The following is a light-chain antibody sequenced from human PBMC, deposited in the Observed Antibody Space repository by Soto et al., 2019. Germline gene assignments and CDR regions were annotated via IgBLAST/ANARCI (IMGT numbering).Light chain of an antibody. CDR2: DAS. J-gene: IGKJ1*01. CDR3: QQRFNWPRT. Sequence: EIVLTQSPATLSLSPWERATLSCRASQSVNIYLGWYQQKPGQAPRLLIYDASNRATGIPARFSGSGSGTDFTLTISSLEPEDSAVYYCQQRFNWPRTFGQGTKVDIK. CDR1: QSVNIY. V-gene: IGKV3-11*01.